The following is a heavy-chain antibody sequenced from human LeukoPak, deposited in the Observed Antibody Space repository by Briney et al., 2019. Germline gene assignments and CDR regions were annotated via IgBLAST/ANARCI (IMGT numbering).Heavy chain of an antibody. J-gene: IGHJ3*02. D-gene: IGHD3-10*01. CDR2: INPNSGGT. CDR3: ARDRRVLWFGELLHAFDI. CDR1: GYTFTGYY. V-gene: IGHV1-2*02. Sequence: ASVKVSCKASGYTFTGYYMHWVRQAPGQGLEWMGWINPNSGGTNYAQKFQGRVTMTRDTSISTAYMELSRLRSDDTAVYYCARDRRVLWFGELLHAFDIWGQGTMVTVSS.